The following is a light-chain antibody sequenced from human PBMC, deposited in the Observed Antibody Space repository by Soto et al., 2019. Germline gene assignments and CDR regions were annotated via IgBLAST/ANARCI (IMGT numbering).Light chain of an antibody. Sequence: AIRMTQSPSSFSASTGDRVTITCRASQGISSYLAWYQQKPGKAPKLLIYAASTLQRGVPPRFSGSGSGTEFILTISSLQPEDFATYYCQQYDIHAAFGQGTKVDIK. V-gene: IGKV1-8*01. CDR2: AAS. J-gene: IGKJ1*01. CDR3: QQYDIHAA. CDR1: QGISSY.